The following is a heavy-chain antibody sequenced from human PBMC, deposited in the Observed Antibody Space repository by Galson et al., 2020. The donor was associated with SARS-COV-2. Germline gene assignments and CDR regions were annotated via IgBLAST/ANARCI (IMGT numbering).Heavy chain of an antibody. J-gene: IGHJ5*02. CDR1: GFTFSSYA. D-gene: IGHD1-26*01. CDR3: ARAVSGSYKTWFDP. V-gene: IGHV3-30-3*01. Sequence: GGSLRLSCAASGFTFSSYAMHWVRQAPGKGLEWVAVISYDGSNKYYADSVKGRFTISRDNSKNTLYLQMNSLRAEDTAGYYCARAVSGSYKTWFDPWGQGTLVTVSS. CDR2: ISYDGSNK.